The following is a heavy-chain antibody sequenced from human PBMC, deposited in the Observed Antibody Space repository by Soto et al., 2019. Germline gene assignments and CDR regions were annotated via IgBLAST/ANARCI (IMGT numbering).Heavy chain of an antibody. CDR2: IDPSDSYT. CDR3: ARHWVLYDYDDV. Sequence: RGESLKISCKGYGYSFASYWISWVRQMPGKGLEWMGRIDPSDSYTKYSPSFQGHATISADKSISTAYLQWSSLKASDTAMYYCARHWVLYDYDDVWGQGTTVTVSS. V-gene: IGHV5-10-1*01. CDR1: GYSFASYW. J-gene: IGHJ6*02. D-gene: IGHD3-16*01.